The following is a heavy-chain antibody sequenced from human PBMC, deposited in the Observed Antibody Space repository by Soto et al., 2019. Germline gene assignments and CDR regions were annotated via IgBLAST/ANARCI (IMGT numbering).Heavy chain of an antibody. CDR1: GFTFSSYA. CDR2: ISYDGSNK. CDR3: AKPLLGSSGYYRLYYFDY. Sequence: PGGSLRLSCAASGFTFSSYAMHWVRQAPGKGLEWVAVISYDGSNKYYADSVKGRFTISRDNSKNTLYLQMNSLRAEDTAVYYCAKPLLGSSGYYRLYYFDYWGQGTLVTVSS. D-gene: IGHD3-22*01. V-gene: IGHV3-30-3*02. J-gene: IGHJ4*02.